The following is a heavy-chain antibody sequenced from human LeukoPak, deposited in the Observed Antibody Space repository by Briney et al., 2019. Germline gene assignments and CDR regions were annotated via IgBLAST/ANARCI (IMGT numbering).Heavy chain of an antibody. V-gene: IGHV4-59*01. D-gene: IGHD5-12*01. J-gene: IGHJ4*02. CDR3: AKGLAYFDY. CDR1: GGSMSIYY. CDR2: IDYSGST. Sequence: PSETLSLTCTVSGGSMSIYYWSWIRQPPGKGLEWIGCIDYSGSTNYNPSLKSRVTISVDTSKNQFSLKMRSVTAADTAVYYCAKGLAYFDYWGQGTLVTVSS.